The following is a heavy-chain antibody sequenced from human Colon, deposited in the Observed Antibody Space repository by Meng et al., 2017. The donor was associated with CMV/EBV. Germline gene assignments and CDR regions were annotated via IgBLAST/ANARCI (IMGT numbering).Heavy chain of an antibody. CDR3: ARGRNGWLLPLDS. J-gene: IGHJ4*02. CDR2: LNHSGST. Sequence: QLQQWGAGLLKPSETLSLTCAISGGSFNAYYLPWIRQSPGKGLEWIGELNHSGSTNYNPSLKSRVTISIDTSKRHFSLRLTSVTAADTAVYYCARGRNGWLLPLDSWGQGTLVTVSS. V-gene: IGHV4-34*01. D-gene: IGHD3-3*01. CDR1: GGSFNAYY.